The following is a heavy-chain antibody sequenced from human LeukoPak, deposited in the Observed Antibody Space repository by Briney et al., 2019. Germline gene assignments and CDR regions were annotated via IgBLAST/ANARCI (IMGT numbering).Heavy chain of an antibody. J-gene: IGHJ5*02. V-gene: IGHV3-23*01. CDR2: ISGSGGST. D-gene: IGHD3-10*01. CDR3: AKDLVGFGERPLSWFDP. CDR1: GFTFSSYG. Sequence: GGSLRLSCAASGFTFSSYGMSWVRQAPGKGLEWVSAISGSGGSTYYADSVKGRFTISRDNSKNTLYLQMNSLRAEDTAVYYCAKDLVGFGERPLSWFDPWGQGTLVTVSS.